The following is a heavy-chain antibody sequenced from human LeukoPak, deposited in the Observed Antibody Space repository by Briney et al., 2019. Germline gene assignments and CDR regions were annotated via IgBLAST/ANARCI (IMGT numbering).Heavy chain of an antibody. J-gene: IGHJ4*02. Sequence: PGGSLRLSCAASGVTVSSDYMSWVRQAPGKGLEWVSVIYSVGNTYYADSVKGRFTIPRDNSKNTLFLQMDSLKTEDTARYYCASRMTFGGQGTLVTVSS. V-gene: IGHV3-53*05. D-gene: IGHD2/OR15-2a*01. CDR1: GVTVSSDY. CDR3: ASRMTF. CDR2: IYSVGNT.